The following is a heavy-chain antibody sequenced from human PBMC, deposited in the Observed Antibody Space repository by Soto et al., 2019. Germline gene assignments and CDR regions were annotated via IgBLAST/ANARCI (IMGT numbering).Heavy chain of an antibody. CDR3: ARAGGKHYGMDV. CDR2: IYYSGST. J-gene: IGHJ6*02. CDR1: GGSIISGDYY. D-gene: IGHD2-15*01. Sequence: PSETLSLTCTVSGGSIISGDYYWIWIRQPPGKGLEWIGYIYYSGSTYYNPSLKSRVTISVDTSKNQFSLKLSSVTAADTAVYYCARAGGKHYGMDVWGQGTTVTVSS. V-gene: IGHV4-30-4*01.